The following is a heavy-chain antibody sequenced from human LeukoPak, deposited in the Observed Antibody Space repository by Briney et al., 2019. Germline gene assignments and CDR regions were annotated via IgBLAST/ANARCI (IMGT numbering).Heavy chain of an antibody. CDR3: ARAGSSGWFDY. Sequence: SESLSLTCNVSGCSISSYCTTWIRQPPGKGLEWIGYIYYSASTNYNPSLKSRVTISVDTSKNHFSLKLKSVTAADTAVYYCARAGSSGWFDYWGQGTLVTVSS. D-gene: IGHD6-19*01. CDR2: IYYSAST. J-gene: IGHJ4*02. V-gene: IGHV4-59*01. CDR1: GCSISSYC.